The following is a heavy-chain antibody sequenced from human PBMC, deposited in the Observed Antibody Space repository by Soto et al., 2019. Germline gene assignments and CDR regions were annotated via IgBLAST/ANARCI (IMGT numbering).Heavy chain of an antibody. V-gene: IGHV4-39*01. D-gene: IGHD3-3*01. CDR2: IYYSGST. CDR3: ARLITIFGVVSSILNAFDI. J-gene: IGHJ3*02. Sequence: SGTLSPTCTVPVASTGTSSNYWGWFRQPPGKGLEWIGSIYYSGSTYYNPSLKSRVTISVDTSKNQFSLKLSSVTAADTAVYYCARLITIFGVVSSILNAFDIWGQGTMVTVSS. CDR1: VASTGTSSNY.